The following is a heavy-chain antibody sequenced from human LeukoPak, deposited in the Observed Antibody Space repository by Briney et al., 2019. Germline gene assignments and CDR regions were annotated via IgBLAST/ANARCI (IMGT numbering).Heavy chain of an antibody. CDR1: GFTFSSSA. J-gene: IGHJ4*02. CDR3: AGVSFSSGWYRDY. Sequence: GGSLRLSCAASGFTFSSSAMTWVRQAPGKGLEWVSVIYSGGSTYYAASVKGRFSVSRDNSKNTVYLQMNSLRAEDTAVYYCAGVSFSSGWYRDYWGQGTLVTVSS. V-gene: IGHV3-53*01. CDR2: IYSGGST. D-gene: IGHD6-19*01.